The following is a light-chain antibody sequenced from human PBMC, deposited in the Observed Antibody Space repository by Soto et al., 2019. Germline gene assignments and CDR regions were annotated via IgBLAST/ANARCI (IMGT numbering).Light chain of an antibody. Sequence: QSVLTQPASLSGPPGHSITISCTGTSSDVCAYNYVSWYQQHPGKAPKLMIYEVSNRPSGVSNRFSGSKSGNTASLTISGLQAEDEADYYRSSYISSSTLVFGTGTKVTVL. V-gene: IGLV2-14*01. CDR1: SSDVCAYNY. CDR2: EVS. J-gene: IGLJ1*01. CDR3: SSYISSSTLV.